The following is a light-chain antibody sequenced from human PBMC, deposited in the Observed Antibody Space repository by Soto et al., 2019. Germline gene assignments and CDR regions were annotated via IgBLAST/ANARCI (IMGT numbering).Light chain of an antibody. CDR1: QSVSSY. Sequence: EIGLSQSPSTLSLSTGERATLSCRASQSVSSYLAWYQQKPGQAPRLLIYDASNRATGIPARFSGSGSGTDFTLTISSLEPEDFAVYYCQQRSNWSWTFGQGTKVAIK. V-gene: IGKV3-11*01. CDR3: QQRSNWSWT. CDR2: DAS. J-gene: IGKJ1*01.